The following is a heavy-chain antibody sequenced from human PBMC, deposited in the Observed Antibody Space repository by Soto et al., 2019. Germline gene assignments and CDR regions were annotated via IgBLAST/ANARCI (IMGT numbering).Heavy chain of an antibody. Sequence: GASVKVSCKASGYTFTSYAISWVRQAPGQGLEWMGWISAYNGNTNYAQNFQGRVTMTTDTSTSTVYMELRSLRSDDTAVYYCARTTAYETSGYYYHTYWGQGTQVTVSS. CDR1: GYTFTSYA. CDR3: ARTTAYETSGYYYHTY. V-gene: IGHV1-18*01. J-gene: IGHJ4*02. D-gene: IGHD3-22*01. CDR2: ISAYNGNT.